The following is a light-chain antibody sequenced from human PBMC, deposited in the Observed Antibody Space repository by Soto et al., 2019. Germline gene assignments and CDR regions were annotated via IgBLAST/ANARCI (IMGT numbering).Light chain of an antibody. CDR3: QQADSFPYT. V-gene: IGKV1-12*02. J-gene: IGKJ2*01. CDR1: QAISDW. CDR2: SAS. Sequence: DIQMTQSPSSVSASVGDRVTITCRASQAISDWVAWYQQKPGKDPKLLIHSASSLQNEVPPRFSGSTSGTDFTLTISGLQPKDVATYYCQQADSFPYTFGRGTKLEI.